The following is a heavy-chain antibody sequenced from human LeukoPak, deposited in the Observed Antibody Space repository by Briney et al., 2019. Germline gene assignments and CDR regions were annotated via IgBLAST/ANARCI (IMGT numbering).Heavy chain of an antibody. CDR3: ARDAANRGTDY. CDR2: IYTSGST. Sequence: SETLSLTCTVSGGSISSYYWSWIRQPAGKGLEWIGRIYTSGSTNYNPSLKSRVTMSVDTSKNQFSLKLISVTAADTDVYYCARDAANRGTDYWGQGTLVTVSS. J-gene: IGHJ4*02. CDR1: GGSISSYY. D-gene: IGHD2/OR15-2a*01. V-gene: IGHV4-4*07.